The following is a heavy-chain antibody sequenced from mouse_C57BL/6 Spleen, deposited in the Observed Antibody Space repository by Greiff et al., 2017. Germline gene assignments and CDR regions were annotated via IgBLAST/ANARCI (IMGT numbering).Heavy chain of an antibody. Sequence: QVQLQQPGAELVKPGASVKLSCKASGYTFTSYWMNWVKQRPGQGLEWIGMIHPKSGSTNYNEKFKSKATLTVDESSSTAYMQLSSLTSEDSAVYYCASSGSLDYWGQGTTLTVSS. V-gene: IGHV1-64*01. CDR1: GYTFTSYW. CDR2: IHPKSGST. CDR3: ASSGSLDY. D-gene: IGHD4-1*01. J-gene: IGHJ2*01.